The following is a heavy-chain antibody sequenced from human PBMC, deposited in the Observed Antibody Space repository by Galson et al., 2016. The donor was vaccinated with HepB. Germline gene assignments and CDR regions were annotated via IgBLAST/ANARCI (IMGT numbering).Heavy chain of an antibody. CDR1: GGSIGPGAYY. D-gene: IGHD3-22*01. J-gene: IGHJ4*02. CDR3: ARRPYSYFDGSTSLDS. V-gene: IGHV4-39*01. CDR2: LYFGGNT. Sequence: LSLTCSVSGGSIGPGAYYWDWIRQSPGKGLEWIGNLYFGGNTYYNPSLRSRVTVSVDASKNEFSLKLTSVTAADTAVYYCARRPYSYFDGSTSLDSWGQGTLVTVSS.